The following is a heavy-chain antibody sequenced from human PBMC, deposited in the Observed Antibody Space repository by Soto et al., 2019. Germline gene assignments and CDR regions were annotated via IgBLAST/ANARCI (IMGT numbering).Heavy chain of an antibody. V-gene: IGHV3-30*18. Sequence: ESGGGVVQPGRSLRLSCAASGFTFSSYGMHWVRQAPGKGLEWVAVISYDGSNKYYADSVKGRFTISRDNSKNTLYLQMNSLRAEDTAGYYCAKDHTPYSSGWYFYWGQGTLVTVSS. D-gene: IGHD6-19*01. CDR1: GFTFSSYG. J-gene: IGHJ4*02. CDR2: ISYDGSNK. CDR3: AKDHTPYSSGWYFY.